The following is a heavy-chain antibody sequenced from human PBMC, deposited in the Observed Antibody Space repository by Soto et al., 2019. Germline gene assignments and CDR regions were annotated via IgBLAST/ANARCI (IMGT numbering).Heavy chain of an antibody. Sequence: ASVKVSCKXSGYTFGTYDFNWVRQAPGQGLEWMGWMNPNSGNTGYAQKFRGRVSMTRNTSISTAYMELSNLRSEDTALYFCARRKERSGPNYFDLWGQGTLVTV. V-gene: IGHV1-8*01. CDR2: MNPNSGNT. CDR3: ARRKERSGPNYFDL. D-gene: IGHD6-25*01. J-gene: IGHJ4*02. CDR1: GYTFGTYD.